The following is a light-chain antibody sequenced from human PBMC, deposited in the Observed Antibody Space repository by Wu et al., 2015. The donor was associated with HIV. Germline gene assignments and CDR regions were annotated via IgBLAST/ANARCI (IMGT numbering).Light chain of an antibody. Sequence: EIVMTQSPATLSLSLGDSASLSCRASRSVESSLAWYQQKPGRAPRLVIYGVPTRATGIAARFSGRGSGTDFTLTITSLQSEDFAVYYCQQYSSWPPITFGQGTRLEI. J-gene: IGKJ5*01. V-gene: IGKV3-15*01. CDR3: QQYSSWPPIT. CDR2: GVP. CDR1: RSVESS.